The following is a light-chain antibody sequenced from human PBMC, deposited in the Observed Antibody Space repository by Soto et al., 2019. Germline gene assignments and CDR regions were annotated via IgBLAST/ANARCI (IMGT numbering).Light chain of an antibody. V-gene: IGLV1-51*01. CDR2: DNN. CDR1: SSNIGNNY. Sequence: QSALTQPPSLSAAPGQKVTISCSGSSSNIGNNYVSWYQQLPGTAPKLLIYDNNKRPSGIPVRFSGSKSGTSATLGITGLQTGDEADYYCGTWDSSLSAAVFGGGTKVTVL. J-gene: IGLJ2*01. CDR3: GTWDSSLSAAV.